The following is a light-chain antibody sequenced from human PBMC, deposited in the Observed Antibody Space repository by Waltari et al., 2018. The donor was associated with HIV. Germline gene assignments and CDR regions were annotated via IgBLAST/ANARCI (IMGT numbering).Light chain of an antibody. CDR3: QQLNSYRT. Sequence: DIQLTQSPSFLSASVGDRVTITCRASQGISSYLAWYQHKPGKAPKLLIYAASTLQSGVPSRFSGSGSGTEFTLTISSLQPEDFATYYCQQLNSYRTFGQGTKVEIK. CDR2: AAS. V-gene: IGKV1-9*01. CDR1: QGISSY. J-gene: IGKJ1*01.